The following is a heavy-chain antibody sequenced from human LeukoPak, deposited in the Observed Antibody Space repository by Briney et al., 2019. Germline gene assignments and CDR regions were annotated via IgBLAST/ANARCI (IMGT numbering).Heavy chain of an antibody. CDR3: ARGGEAEYYYDSSGYYDY. J-gene: IGHJ4*02. V-gene: IGHV3-30*03. D-gene: IGHD3-22*01. Sequence: GGSLRLSCAASGFTFSSYGMHWVRQAPGKGLEWVAVISYDGSNKYYADSVKGRFTISRDNSKNTLYLQMNSLRAEDTAVYYCARGGEAEYYYDSSGYYDYWGQGTLVTVSS. CDR1: GFTFSSYG. CDR2: ISYDGSNK.